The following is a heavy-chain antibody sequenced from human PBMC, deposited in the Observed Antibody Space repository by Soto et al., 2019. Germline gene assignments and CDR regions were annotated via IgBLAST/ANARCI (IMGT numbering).Heavy chain of an antibody. J-gene: IGHJ4*02. CDR3: ARDGRQLVHQVPSDY. CDR2: ISYDGSNK. V-gene: IGHV3-30-3*01. CDR1: GFTFSSYA. Sequence: QVQLVESGGGVVQPGRSLRLSCAASGFTFSSYAMHWVRQAPGKGLEWVAVISYDGSNKYYADSVKGRFTISRDNSKNTLYLQMNSLRAEDTAVYYCARDGRQLVHQVPSDYWGQGTLVTVSS. D-gene: IGHD6-13*01.